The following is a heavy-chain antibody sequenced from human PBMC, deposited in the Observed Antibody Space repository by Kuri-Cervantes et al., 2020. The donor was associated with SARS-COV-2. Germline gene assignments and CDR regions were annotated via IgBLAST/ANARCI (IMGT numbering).Heavy chain of an antibody. D-gene: IGHD5-24*01. J-gene: IGHJ4*02. Sequence: LSCAVSGVPVTGGSYFWSWIRQPAGKGLEWIGHLDTSGSPTYNPSLRGRVTIALDPSNNRFSLSLTSTTAADTAVYYCGKVSWLQLWRRYSDSRGRGALVTVSS. CDR1: GVPVTGGSYF. CDR2: LDTSGSP. CDR3: GKVSWLQLWRRYSDS. V-gene: IGHV4-61*09.